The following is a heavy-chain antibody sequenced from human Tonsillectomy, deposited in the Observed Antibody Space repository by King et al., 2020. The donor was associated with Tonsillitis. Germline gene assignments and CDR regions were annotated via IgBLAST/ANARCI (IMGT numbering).Heavy chain of an antibody. D-gene: IGHD2-15*01. Sequence: VHLVESGGGVVRPGGSLRLSCAASGFTFGDYGMTWVRQAPGKGLEWVSGINWNGGSTGYADSVKGRFTISRDNAKNSLYLQMNSLRAEDTALYYCARDSYCRGDSCYSGYDYYGMEVWGQGTTVTVSS. V-gene: IGHV3-20*04. CDR2: INWNGGST. CDR1: GFTFGDYG. CDR3: ARDSYCRGDSCYSGYDYYGMEV. J-gene: IGHJ6*02.